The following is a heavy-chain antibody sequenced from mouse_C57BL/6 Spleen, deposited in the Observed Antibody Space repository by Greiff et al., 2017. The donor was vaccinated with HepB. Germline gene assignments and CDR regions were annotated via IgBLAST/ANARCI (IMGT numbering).Heavy chain of an antibody. CDR1: GYTFTSYW. J-gene: IGHJ4*01. V-gene: IGHV1-52*01. CDR3: ARNYYGRNYAMDY. CDR2: IDPSDSET. Sequence: QVQLQQPGAELVRPGSSVKLSCKASGYTFTSYWMHWVKQRPIQGLEWIGNIDPSDSETHYNQKFKDKATLTVDKSSSTAYMQLSSLTSEDSAVYYGARNYYGRNYAMDYWGQGTSVTVSS. D-gene: IGHD1-1*01.